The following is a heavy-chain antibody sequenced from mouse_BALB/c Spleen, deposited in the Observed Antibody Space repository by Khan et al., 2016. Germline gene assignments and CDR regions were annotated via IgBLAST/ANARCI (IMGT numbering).Heavy chain of an antibody. CDR3: VRQNWDWYFDV. V-gene: IGHV10-1*02. CDR1: GFTFNTYA. Sequence: EVQLVESGGGLVQPKGSLKLSCAASGFTFNTYAMNWVRQAPGKGLEWVARMRSKSYNYATNYADSVKDRFTIPRDDSQSMLYLQMNNLNTEDTGMFYCVRQNWDWYFDVWGAGTTVTVSS. CDR2: MRSKSYNYAT. J-gene: IGHJ1*01.